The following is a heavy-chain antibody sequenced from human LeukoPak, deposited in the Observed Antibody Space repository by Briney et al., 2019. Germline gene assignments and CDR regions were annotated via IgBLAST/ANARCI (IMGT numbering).Heavy chain of an antibody. CDR1: GFTFSSYA. Sequence: PGGSLRLSCSASGFTFSSYAMHWVRQAPGKGLEYVSAISSNGGSTYYADSVKGRFTISRDNSKDTLYLQMSSLRAEDTAVYYCVRGEYSSSFGWGQGTLVTVSS. V-gene: IGHV3-64D*09. J-gene: IGHJ4*02. CDR2: ISSNGGST. D-gene: IGHD6-6*01. CDR3: VRGEYSSSFG.